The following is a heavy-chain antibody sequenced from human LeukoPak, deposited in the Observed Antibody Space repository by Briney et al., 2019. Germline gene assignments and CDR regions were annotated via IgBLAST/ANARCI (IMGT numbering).Heavy chain of an antibody. D-gene: IGHD3-3*01. CDR1: GFTFSIYA. V-gene: IGHV3-23*01. J-gene: IGHJ4*02. Sequence: GGSLRPSCAASGFTFSIYAMNWVRQAPGKGLDWVSFISASGSTTHYADSVTGRFTISRDNSNNTLYLQINSLRAEDTAAYYCAKGAQYDFWSGYTLEYFDVWGKGTLVTVSS. CDR3: AKGAQYDFWSGYTLEYFDV. CDR2: ISASGSTT.